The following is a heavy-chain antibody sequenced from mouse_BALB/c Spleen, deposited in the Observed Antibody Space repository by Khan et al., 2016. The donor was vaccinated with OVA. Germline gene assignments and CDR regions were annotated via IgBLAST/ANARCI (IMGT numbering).Heavy chain of an antibody. J-gene: IGHJ4*01. Sequence: EVELVESGPGLVKPSQSLSLTCTVTGYSITSDYAWDWIRQFPGNKLELMGNISYGGCTSYQHSFKSRISITRDTSKNQLFLQLNSVTTEDTATDICASKNYYGDALDYWGQGTSVTVSA. CDR2: ISYGGCT. CDR3: ASKNYYGDALDY. D-gene: IGHD1-2*01. CDR1: GYSITSDYA. V-gene: IGHV3-2*02.